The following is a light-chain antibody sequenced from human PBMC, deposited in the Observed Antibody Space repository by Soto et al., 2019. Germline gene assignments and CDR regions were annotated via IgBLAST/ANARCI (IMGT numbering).Light chain of an antibody. CDR1: QILLQTNGNTY. CDR2: LAT. V-gene: IGKV2-28*01. Sequence: DIVMTQSPLSLPVTPGEPASISCRSSQILLQTNGNTYLDWYLQKPGQSPELLISLATNRASGVPDRFSGSGSGTDFTLKISRVEAEDVGVYYCMQAKQTPFTFGGGTKVDI. J-gene: IGKJ4*01. CDR3: MQAKQTPFT.